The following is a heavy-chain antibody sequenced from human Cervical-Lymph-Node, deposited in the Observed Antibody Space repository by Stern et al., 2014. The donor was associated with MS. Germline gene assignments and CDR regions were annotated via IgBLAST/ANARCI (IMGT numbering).Heavy chain of an antibody. V-gene: IGHV2-5*02. CDR1: GFSLTTSGVG. D-gene: IGHD1-26*01. CDR3: AHRSTSVAGAWAS. CDR2: LYWDDEK. J-gene: IGHJ5*02. Sequence: QVTLRESGPTLVQPTQNLTLTCDFSGFSLTTSGVGVGWIRQPPGKALEWLALLYWDDEKRYSPSLKNRLSIITDTAKNQVVLTMTNMDPVDTGTYYCAHRSTSVAGAWASWGQGILVVVSS.